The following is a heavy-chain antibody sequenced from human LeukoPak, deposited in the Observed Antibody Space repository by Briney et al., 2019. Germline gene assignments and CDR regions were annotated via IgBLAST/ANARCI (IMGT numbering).Heavy chain of an antibody. D-gene: IGHD3-22*01. Sequence: GASVKVSCKASGGTFSSYAISWVRQAPGQGLEWMGGIIPIFGTANYAQKFQGRVTITTDESTSTAYMELSSPRSEDTAVYYCATKPLPRYYYDSSGYYYYYYMDVWGKGTTVTVSS. V-gene: IGHV1-69*05. CDR3: ATKPLPRYYYDSSGYYYYYYMDV. CDR1: GGTFSSYA. J-gene: IGHJ6*03. CDR2: IIPIFGTA.